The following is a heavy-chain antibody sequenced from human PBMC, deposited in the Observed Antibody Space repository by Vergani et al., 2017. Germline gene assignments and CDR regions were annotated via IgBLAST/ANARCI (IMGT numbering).Heavy chain of an antibody. CDR1: GGSFSDYY. Sequence: QVQLQEWGAGLLKTSETLSLTCGVSGGSFSDYYWSWIRQAPGMGLEWIGEVNHGGSTTYNPSFKSRVSISVDTSKNQFSLLLTSVTAADSSLYCCASIARAPTRRNPPPDYWGQGILFTVSS. D-gene: IGHD3-16*02. CDR3: ASIARAPTRRNPPPDY. CDR2: VNHGGST. J-gene: IGHJ4*02. V-gene: IGHV4-34*01.